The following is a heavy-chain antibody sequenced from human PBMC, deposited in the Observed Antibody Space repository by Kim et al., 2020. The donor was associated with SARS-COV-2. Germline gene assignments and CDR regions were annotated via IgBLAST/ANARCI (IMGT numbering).Heavy chain of an antibody. CDR2: IIPIFGTA. J-gene: IGHJ6*02. CDR1: GGTFSSYA. V-gene: IGHV1-69*13. D-gene: IGHD6-13*01. CDR3: ARDSSAAAGAQWPNNYYYGMDV. Sequence: SVKVSCKASGGTFSSYAISWVRQAPGQGLEWMGGIIPIFGTANYAQKFQGRVTITADESTSTAYMELSSLRSEDTAVYYCARDSSAAAGAQWPNNYYYGMDVWGQGTTVTVSS.